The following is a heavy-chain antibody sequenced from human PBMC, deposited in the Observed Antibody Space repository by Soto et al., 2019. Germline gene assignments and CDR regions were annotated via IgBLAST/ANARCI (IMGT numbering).Heavy chain of an antibody. J-gene: IGHJ5*02. CDR1: GYTFTSYG. Sequence: QVQLVQSGAEVKKPGASVKVSCKASGYTFTSYGISWVRQAPGQGLEWMGWISAYNGNTKYAQKLQGRVTMTTDTSTSTAYMELRSVRSDDTAMYYCARVVGIAPGGADNWFDPWGQGTLVTVSS. CDR3: ARVVGIAPGGADNWFDP. CDR2: ISAYNGNT. D-gene: IGHD6-13*01. V-gene: IGHV1-18*01.